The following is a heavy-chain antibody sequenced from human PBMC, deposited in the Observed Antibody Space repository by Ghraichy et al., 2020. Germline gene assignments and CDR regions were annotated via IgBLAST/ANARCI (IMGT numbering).Heavy chain of an antibody. Sequence: GGSLRLSCAASGFTLSSYWMYWVRLVPGKGLEWLSHISPAGNILNYAGSVRGRFTISRDIAKNTLYLQMNSLRAEDTAVYFCARGESGLGDWGQGTLVTVSS. CDR2: ISPAGNIL. D-gene: IGHD3-16*01. J-gene: IGHJ4*02. CDR3: ARGESGLGD. CDR1: GFTLSSYW. V-gene: IGHV3-74*01.